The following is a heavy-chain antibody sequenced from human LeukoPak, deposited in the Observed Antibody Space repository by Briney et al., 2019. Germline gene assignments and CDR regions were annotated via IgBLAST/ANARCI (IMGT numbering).Heavy chain of an antibody. CDR2: IWYDGSNK. J-gene: IGHJ3*02. CDR3: ASDYYDSSGLLDDAFDI. Sequence: GRSLRLSCAASGYTFSSYGMHWVRQAPGKGREWVAVIWYDGSNKYYADSVKGRFTISRDNSKNTLYLQMNSLRAEDTAVYYCASDYYDSSGLLDDAFDIWGQGTMVTVSS. D-gene: IGHD3-22*01. CDR1: GYTFSSYG. V-gene: IGHV3-33*01.